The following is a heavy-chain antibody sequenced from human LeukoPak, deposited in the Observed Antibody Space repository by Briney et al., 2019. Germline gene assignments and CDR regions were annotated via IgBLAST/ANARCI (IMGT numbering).Heavy chain of an antibody. J-gene: IGHJ3*02. CDR2: ISGSGGST. V-gene: IGHV3-23*01. CDR1: GFTVSSNY. CDR3: AKDWLFFGVAVDAFDI. Sequence: PGGSLRLSCAASGFTVSSNYMSWARQAPGKGLEWVSAISGSGGSTYYADSVKGRFTISRDNSKNTLYLQMNSLRAEDTAVYYCAKDWLFFGVAVDAFDIWGQGTMVTVSS. D-gene: IGHD3-3*01.